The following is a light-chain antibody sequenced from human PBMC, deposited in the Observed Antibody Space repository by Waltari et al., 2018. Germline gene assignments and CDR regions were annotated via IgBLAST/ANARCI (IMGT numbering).Light chain of an antibody. V-gene: IGLV3-27*01. CDR2: KDN. CDR3: YSAADNNQWV. CDR1: ALANKY. Sequence: SSELTQPPSVSVSPGQTARITCSGDALANKYGRWFQQKPGQAPVLVIYKDNERPSGIPERFSGSSSGSTVTLTISGAQVEDEADYYCYSAADNNQWVFGGGTKLTVL. J-gene: IGLJ3*02.